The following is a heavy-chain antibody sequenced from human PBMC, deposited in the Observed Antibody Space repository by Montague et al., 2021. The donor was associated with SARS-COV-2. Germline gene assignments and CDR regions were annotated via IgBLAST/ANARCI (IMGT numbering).Heavy chain of an antibody. V-gene: IGHV4-39*01. CDR2: IYNGGTT. J-gene: IGHJ4*02. CDR3: ATRTRYPQNDFGY. D-gene: IGHD2-15*01. Sequence: SETLSLTCTVSGDSIRNSDYSWGWVRQPPGKGLEWIGNIYNGGTTFYNPSLKSRVTIFVDTSKNQFSLKLSSVTAADTAVYYCATRTRYPQNDFGYWGQGSQVTVSS. CDR1: GDSIRNSDYS.